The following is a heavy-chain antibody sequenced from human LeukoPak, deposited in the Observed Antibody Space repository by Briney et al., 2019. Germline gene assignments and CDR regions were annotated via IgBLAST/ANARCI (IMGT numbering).Heavy chain of an antibody. D-gene: IGHD2-2*01. CDR2: IIPIFGTA. CDR1: GGTFSSYA. V-gene: IGHV1-69*01. CDR3: ARDYGVIVVPAAMGAFDI. J-gene: IGHJ3*02. Sequence: SVKVSCKASGGTFSSYAISWVRQAPGQGLEWMGGIIPIFGTANYAQKFQGRVTITADESTSTAYMELSSLRSEDTAVYYCARDYGVIVVPAAMGAFDIWGQGTMVTVSS.